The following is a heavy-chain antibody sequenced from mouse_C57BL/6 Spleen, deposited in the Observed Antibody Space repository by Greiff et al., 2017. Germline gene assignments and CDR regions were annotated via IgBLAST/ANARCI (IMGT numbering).Heavy chain of an antibody. Sequence: VQLQQPGAELVRPGASVKLSCKASGFNINDYYMHWVKQRPEQGLEWIGRIDPEDGDTEYAPKFQGTATMTVDPSSNAAYLQLSSLTSEDTAVYYCTTRYYEDGVGYGGQGTTLTVSS. CDR1: GFNINDYY. D-gene: IGHD2-4*01. CDR3: TTRYYEDGVGY. J-gene: IGHJ2*01. V-gene: IGHV14-1*01. CDR2: IDPEDGDT.